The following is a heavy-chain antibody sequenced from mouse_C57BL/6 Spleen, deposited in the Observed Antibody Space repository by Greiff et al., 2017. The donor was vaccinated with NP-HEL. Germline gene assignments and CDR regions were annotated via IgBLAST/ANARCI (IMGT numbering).Heavy chain of an antibody. Sequence: QVQLQQPGAELVRPGTSVKLSCKASGYTFTSYWMHWVKQRPGQGLEWIGVIDPSDSYTNYNQKFKGKATLTVDTSSSTAYMQLSSPTSEDSAVYYCASDSSGYEFAYWGQGTLVTVSA. V-gene: IGHV1-59*01. D-gene: IGHD3-2*02. CDR2: IDPSDSYT. J-gene: IGHJ3*01. CDR3: ASDSSGYEFAY. CDR1: GYTFTSYW.